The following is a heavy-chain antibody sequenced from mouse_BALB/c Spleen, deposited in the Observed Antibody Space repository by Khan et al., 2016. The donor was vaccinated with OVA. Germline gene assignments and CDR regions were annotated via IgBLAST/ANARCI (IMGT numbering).Heavy chain of an antibody. Sequence: QLQLKESGAELARPGASVKMSCKASGYIFTSYMMHWVKQRPGQGLEWIGDINPSSGYNNYNQKFKDKATLTADKSSSTAYMQLSSLTSEDSAVYYCTRGGYGSFGYWGQGTLVTVSA. CDR3: TRGGYGSFGY. CDR1: GYIFTSYM. D-gene: IGHD1-1*01. V-gene: IGHV1-4*01. CDR2: INPSSGYN. J-gene: IGHJ3*01.